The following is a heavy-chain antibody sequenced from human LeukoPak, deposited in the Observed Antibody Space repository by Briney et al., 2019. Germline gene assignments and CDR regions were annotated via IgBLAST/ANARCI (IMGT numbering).Heavy chain of an antibody. J-gene: IGHJ4*02. V-gene: IGHV4-59*01. CDR1: GGSMGDFY. CDR2: VYSNGHT. Sequence: PSETLSLTCTVFGGSMGDFYWSWIRQPPGKRLEWIGYVYSNGHTNYNPSLRSRVTISVDTSKNQFSLKLNSVTAADTAVYYCARDLVAFDYWGQGALVIVSS. CDR3: ARDLVAFDY. D-gene: IGHD2-15*01.